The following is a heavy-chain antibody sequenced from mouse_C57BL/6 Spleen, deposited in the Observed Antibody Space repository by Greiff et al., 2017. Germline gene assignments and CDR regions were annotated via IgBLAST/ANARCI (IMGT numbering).Heavy chain of an antibody. CDR3: ARERDFDY. CDR1: GFTFSSYA. Sequence: DVHLVESGGGLVKPGGSLKLSCAASGFTFSSYAMSWVRQTPEKRLEWVATISDGGSYTYYPDNVKGRFTISRDNAKNNLYLQMSHLKSEDTAMYYCARERDFDYWGQGTTLTVSS. J-gene: IGHJ2*01. CDR2: ISDGGSYT. V-gene: IGHV5-4*01.